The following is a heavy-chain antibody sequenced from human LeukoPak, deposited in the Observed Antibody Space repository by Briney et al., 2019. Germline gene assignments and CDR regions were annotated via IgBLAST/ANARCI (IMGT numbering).Heavy chain of an antibody. Sequence: SETLSLTCTASGGSMTSYYWSWIRQPPGKELEWIGYIYYRGSTNYNPSLKSRVTISVDTSKKQFALKLSSVTAADTAVYFCARGGHESPYYMDVWGKGTTVTVSS. CDR3: ARGGHESPYYMDV. V-gene: IGHV4-59*01. CDR2: IYYRGST. J-gene: IGHJ6*03. CDR1: GGSMTSYY.